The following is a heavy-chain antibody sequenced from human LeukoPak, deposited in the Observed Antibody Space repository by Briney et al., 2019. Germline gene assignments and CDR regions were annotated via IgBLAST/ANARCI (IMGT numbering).Heavy chain of an antibody. J-gene: IGHJ4*02. CDR1: GFTFSTYW. D-gene: IGHD6-13*01. CDR2: INSVGSGT. CDR3: VRGTIAVGGTDY. Sequence: GGSLRLSCAASGFTFSTYWMHWVRQAPGKGLMWVSRINSVGSGTTYADSVKGRFTISRDNAKNTLYLQMKSLGVEDTAVYYCVRGTIAVGGTDYWGQGTLVTVSS. V-gene: IGHV3-74*01.